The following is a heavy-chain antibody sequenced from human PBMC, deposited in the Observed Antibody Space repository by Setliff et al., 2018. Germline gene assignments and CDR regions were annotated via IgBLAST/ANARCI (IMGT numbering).Heavy chain of an antibody. CDR2: VSPIDDGKP. J-gene: IGHJ3*02. V-gene: IGHV1-8*01. D-gene: IGHD2-21*01. CDR1: GYSFTSYD. CDR3: ARPHGGDYAFDI. Sequence: ASVKVSCKASGYSFTSYDINWVRLAAGQGLEWMGWVSPIDDGKPGYAQKFQGRVTITWVTSISTAYMELSSLRSEDTAVYYCARPHGGDYAFDIWGQGTMVTVSS.